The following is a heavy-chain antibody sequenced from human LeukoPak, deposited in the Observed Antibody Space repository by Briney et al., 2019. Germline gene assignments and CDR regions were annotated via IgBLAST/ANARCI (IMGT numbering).Heavy chain of an antibody. J-gene: IGHJ4*02. CDR2: IYYSGGT. Sequence: PSETLSLTCTVSGGSISSSSYYWGWIRQPPGKGLEWIGSIYYSGGTYYNPSLKSRVTISVDTSKNQFSLKLSSVTAADTAVYYCARGGIAARLPDYWGQGTLVTVSS. CDR3: ARGGIAARLPDY. D-gene: IGHD6-6*01. CDR1: GGSISSSSYY. V-gene: IGHV4-39*01.